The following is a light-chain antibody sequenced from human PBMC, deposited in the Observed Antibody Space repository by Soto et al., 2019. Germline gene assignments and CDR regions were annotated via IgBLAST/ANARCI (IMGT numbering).Light chain of an antibody. CDR1: QSVSSY. Sequence: EIVLTQSPATLSLSPGERATLFFSASQSVSSYLAWYQQKPGQAPRLLLYGASTRATDIPDRISGSGSGTDFTLTISRLEPEDFAVYYCQHYGSTPWSFGQGTKVDIK. V-gene: IGKV3-20*01. CDR2: GAS. J-gene: IGKJ1*01. CDR3: QHYGSTPWS.